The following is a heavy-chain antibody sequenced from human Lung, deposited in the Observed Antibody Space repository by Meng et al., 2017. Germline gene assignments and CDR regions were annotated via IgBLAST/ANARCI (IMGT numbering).Heavy chain of an antibody. D-gene: IGHD6-13*01. CDR1: GYTFPDYW. CDR3: ARDEDISAAGKLFGDY. Sequence: QVQLGQSGAEVKNPGASVKVSCKASGYTFPDYWLHWVRQAPGQGLEWMGRIDPKNGDTHYAQKFQGRVTMTGDTSISTAYMDLSGLRSDDTAVYYCARDEDISAAGKLFGDYWGQGTLVTVSS. CDR2: IDPKNGDT. V-gene: IGHV1-2*06. J-gene: IGHJ4*02.